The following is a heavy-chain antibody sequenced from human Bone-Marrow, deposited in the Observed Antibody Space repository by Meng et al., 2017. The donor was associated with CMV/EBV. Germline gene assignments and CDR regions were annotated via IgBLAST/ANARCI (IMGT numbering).Heavy chain of an antibody. CDR1: GGSISSSSYY. CDR2: IYYSGST. CDR3: ANQYCSSTSFYLSSPLYFDY. V-gene: IGHV4-39*01. Sequence: SETLSLTCTVSGGSISSSSYYWGWIRQPPGKGLEWIGSIYYSGSTYYNPSLKSRVTISVDTSKNQFSLQLSSVTAADTAVYYCANQYCSSTSFYLSSPLYFDYWGQGTLVTVSS. D-gene: IGHD2-2*01. J-gene: IGHJ4*02.